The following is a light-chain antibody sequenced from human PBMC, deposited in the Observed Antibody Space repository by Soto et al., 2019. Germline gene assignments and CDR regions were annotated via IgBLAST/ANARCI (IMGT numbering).Light chain of an antibody. V-gene: IGLV1-40*01. J-gene: IGLJ1*01. CDR1: SSNIGAGYE. CDR2: ENN. Sequence: QSVLTQPPSVSEAPGQRVTISCTGSSSNIGAGYEAHWYQQVPGTAPKLLIYENNNRPSGVPDRFSGSKSGTSASLAITGLQVDDESKYYCQSFDSSLSGYVFGTGTKLTV. CDR3: QSFDSSLSGYV.